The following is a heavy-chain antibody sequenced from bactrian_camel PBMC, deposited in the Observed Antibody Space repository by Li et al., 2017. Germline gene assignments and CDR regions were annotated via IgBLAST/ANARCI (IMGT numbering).Heavy chain of an antibody. J-gene: IGHJ4*01. Sequence: HVQLVESGGGSVQAGGSLRLSCAASGYPYTSICMGYFRQAPGKEREGVAAIYTREGKTYYADSVKGRFTISRDSAENSVYLQMNNLKPDDTAVYYCAADRTPHCKAAFQGLGLILAFTIGGQGTQVTVS. D-gene: IGHD4*01. V-gene: IGHV3S1*01. CDR2: IYTREGKT. CDR3: AADRTPHCKAAFQGLGLILAFTI. CDR1: GYPYTSIC.